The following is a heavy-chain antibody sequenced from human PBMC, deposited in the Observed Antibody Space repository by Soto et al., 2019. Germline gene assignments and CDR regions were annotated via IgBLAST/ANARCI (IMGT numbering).Heavy chain of an antibody. CDR1: GFPFSSYS. J-gene: IGHJ4*02. CDR3: AMEVASGDYIQFDN. V-gene: IGHV3-23*01. D-gene: IGHD4-17*01. CDR2: ISAGGVTT. Sequence: EVQLLESGGGVVQPRGSLRLSCTASGFPFSSYSMSWVRQAPGKGLEWVSAISAGGVTTYYADSVRGRFTISRDNSNNTMYMQMNSLRAEDTAVYYCAMEVASGDYIQFDNWGQGTLVTVSS.